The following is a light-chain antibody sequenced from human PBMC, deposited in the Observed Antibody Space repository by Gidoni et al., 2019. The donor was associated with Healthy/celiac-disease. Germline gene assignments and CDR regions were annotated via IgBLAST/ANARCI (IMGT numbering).Light chain of an antibody. CDR2: DAS. J-gene: IGLJ2*01. V-gene: IGLV3-21*03. Sequence: YVLTQPPSVSVAPGKTARITCGGNNIGSKSVHWYQQKPGQAPVLVVYDASDRPSGIPERFSGSNSGNTATLTISRVEAGDEADYYCQVWDISTVFGGGTKLTVL. CDR3: QVWDISTV. CDR1: NIGSKS.